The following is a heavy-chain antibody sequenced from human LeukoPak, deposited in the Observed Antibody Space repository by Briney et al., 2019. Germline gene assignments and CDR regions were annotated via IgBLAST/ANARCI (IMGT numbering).Heavy chain of an antibody. CDR1: GGSISSAHW. Sequence: PSGTLSLTCAVSGGSISSAHWWSWVRQPPVKGLEWIGEVDHSGSTKYNPALKSRVTISVDKSKNHFSLRLSSMTAADTAVYYCARVPSVIDAFDIWGQGTMVTVSS. CDR3: ARVPSVIDAFDI. J-gene: IGHJ3*02. CDR2: VDHSGST. D-gene: IGHD2-21*01. V-gene: IGHV4-4*02.